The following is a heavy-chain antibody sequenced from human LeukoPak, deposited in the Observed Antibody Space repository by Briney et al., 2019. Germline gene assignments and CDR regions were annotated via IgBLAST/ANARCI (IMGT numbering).Heavy chain of an antibody. D-gene: IGHD6-13*01. CDR2: IYYDGST. Sequence: SETLSLTCTVSGGSISSYYCSWLRQPPGKGQEWIGYIYYDGSTNYNPSLKSRVTMSVDTSENQFSLRLSSVTAADTAVYYCARGVAAAGTHFDYWGQGTLVTVSS. J-gene: IGHJ4*02. CDR3: ARGVAAAGTHFDY. V-gene: IGHV4-59*01. CDR1: GGSISSYY.